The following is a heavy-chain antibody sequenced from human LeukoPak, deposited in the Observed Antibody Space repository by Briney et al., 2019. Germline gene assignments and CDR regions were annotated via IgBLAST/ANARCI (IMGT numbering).Heavy chain of an antibody. CDR3: ARWYYDSSGSGSTYYFDY. V-gene: IGHV1-8*01. D-gene: IGHD3-22*01. CDR1: GYTFTSYD. J-gene: IGHJ4*02. Sequence: ASVKVSCKASGYTFTSYDINWVRQATGQGLEWMGWMNPNSGNTGYAQKFQGRVTMTRNTSISTAYMELSSLRSEDTAVYYCARWYYDSSGSGSTYYFDYWGQGTLVTVSS. CDR2: MNPNSGNT.